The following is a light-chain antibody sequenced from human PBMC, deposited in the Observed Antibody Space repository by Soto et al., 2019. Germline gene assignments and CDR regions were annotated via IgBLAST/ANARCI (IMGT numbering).Light chain of an antibody. J-gene: IGKJ1*01. CDR3: QQYNSYLWT. V-gene: IGKV1-5*03. Sequence: DIQMTQSPSTLSASVGDRVTITCRASQTFGRWLAWFQQKPGKAPKLLIYEASNLQSGVPSRFSGSGSGTEFTLTISSXQPDDFATYYCQQYNSYLWTFGQGTKVDIK. CDR2: EAS. CDR1: QTFGRW.